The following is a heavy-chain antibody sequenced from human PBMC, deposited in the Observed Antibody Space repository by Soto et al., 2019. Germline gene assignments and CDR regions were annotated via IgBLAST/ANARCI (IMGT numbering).Heavy chain of an antibody. J-gene: IGHJ6*02. Sequence: GGSLRLSCAASGFTFSSYAMHWVRQAPGKGLEWVAVISYDGSNKYYADSVKGRFTISRDNSKNTLYLQMNSLRAEDTAVYYCASNYDSSGYRSYYYYGMDVWGQGTTVTVSS. CDR1: GFTFSSYA. V-gene: IGHV3-30-3*01. D-gene: IGHD3-22*01. CDR2: ISYDGSNK. CDR3: ASNYDSSGYRSYYYYGMDV.